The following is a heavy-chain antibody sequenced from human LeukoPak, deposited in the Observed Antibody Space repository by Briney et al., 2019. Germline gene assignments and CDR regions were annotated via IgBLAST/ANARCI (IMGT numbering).Heavy chain of an antibody. CDR2: ISAYNGNT. Sequence: ASVKVSCKASGYTFTSYGISWVRQAPGQGLEWMGWISAYNGNTNYAQKLQGRVTMTTDTSTSTAYMELRSLRSDDTAVYYCARVVSGYSGYDFKPPLDYWGQGTLVTVSS. V-gene: IGHV1-18*01. D-gene: IGHD5-12*01. CDR1: GYTFTSYG. J-gene: IGHJ4*02. CDR3: ARVVSGYSGYDFKPPLDY.